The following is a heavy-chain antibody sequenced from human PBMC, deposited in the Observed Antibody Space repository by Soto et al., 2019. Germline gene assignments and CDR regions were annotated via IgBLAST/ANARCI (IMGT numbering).Heavy chain of an antibody. V-gene: IGHV3-30*18. CDR2: ISYDGSNK. Sequence: QVQLVESGGGVVQPGRSLRLSCAASGFTFSSYGMHWVRQAPGKGLEWVAVISYDGSNKYYADSVKGRFTISRDNSKNTLYLQMNSLRAEDTAVYYCAKVVRGAGPPYYYYYYGIDVWGQGTTVTVSS. CDR1: GFTFSSYG. J-gene: IGHJ6*02. D-gene: IGHD3-10*02. CDR3: AKVVRGAGPPYYYYYYGIDV.